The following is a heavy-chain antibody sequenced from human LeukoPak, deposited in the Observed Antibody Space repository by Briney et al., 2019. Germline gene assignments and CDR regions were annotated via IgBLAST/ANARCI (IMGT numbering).Heavy chain of an antibody. Sequence: PGGSLRLSCAASGFTFSSYAMSWVRQAPGKGLEWVSAISGSGGCTYYADSVKGRFTISRDNSKNTLYLQMNSLRAEDTAAYYCAKAGSGWPRWGDYWGQGTLVTVSS. CDR3: AKAGSGWPRWGDY. J-gene: IGHJ4*02. CDR2: ISGSGGCT. V-gene: IGHV3-23*01. D-gene: IGHD6-19*01. CDR1: GFTFSSYA.